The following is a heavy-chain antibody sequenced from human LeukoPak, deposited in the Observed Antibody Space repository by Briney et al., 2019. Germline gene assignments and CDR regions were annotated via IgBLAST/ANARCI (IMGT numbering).Heavy chain of an antibody. CDR2: INHSGST. D-gene: IGHD2-2*01. Sequence: TTSETLSLTCAVYSGSFSGYYWSWIRQPPGKGLEWIGEINHSGSTNYNPSLKSRVTISVDTSKNQFSLKVSSVTAADTAVYYCARHRGLPAANDYWGQGTLVTVSS. V-gene: IGHV4-34*01. CDR3: ARHRGLPAANDY. J-gene: IGHJ4*02. CDR1: SGSFSGYY.